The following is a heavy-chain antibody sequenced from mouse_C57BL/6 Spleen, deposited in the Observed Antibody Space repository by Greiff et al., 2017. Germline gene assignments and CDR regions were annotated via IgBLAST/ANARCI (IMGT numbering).Heavy chain of an antibody. CDR3: ASLITTVVATDWYFDV. V-gene: IGHV2-2*01. Sequence: QVQLKQSGPGLVQPSQSLSITCTVSGFSLTSYGVHWVRQSPGKGLEWLGVIWSGGSTDYNAAFISRLSISKDNSKSQVFFKMNSLQADDTAIYYCASLITTVVATDWYFDVWGTGTTVTVSS. CDR1: GFSLTSYG. J-gene: IGHJ1*03. CDR2: IWSGGST. D-gene: IGHD1-1*01.